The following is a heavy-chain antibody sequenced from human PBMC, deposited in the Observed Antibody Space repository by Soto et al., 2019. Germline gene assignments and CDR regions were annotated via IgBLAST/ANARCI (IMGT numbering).Heavy chain of an antibody. D-gene: IGHD2-21*02. J-gene: IGHJ2*01. CDR2: IHRDGTST. Sequence: GGSLRLSCAASGFTFSSYAMSWVRQAPGKGLVWVSRIHRDGTSTSYADSVKGRFTISRDNAKNTLYLQMNSLRAEDTAVYYCARDGAYCGGDCYSLWYFDLWGRGTLVTVSS. CDR3: ARDGAYCGGDCYSLWYFDL. CDR1: GFTFSSYA. V-gene: IGHV3-74*01.